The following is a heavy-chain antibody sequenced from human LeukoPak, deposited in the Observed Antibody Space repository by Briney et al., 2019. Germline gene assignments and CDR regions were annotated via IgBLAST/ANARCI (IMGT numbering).Heavy chain of an antibody. CDR1: GVSFSGYY. V-gene: IGHV4-34*01. D-gene: IGHD6-13*01. J-gene: IGHJ3*02. Sequence: ASETLSLTCAVYGVSFSGYYWSWIRQPPGKGLEWIGEINHSGSTNYNPSLKSRVTISVDTSKNQFSLKLSSVTAADTAVYYCASSSWSGDAFDIWGQGTMVTVSS. CDR2: INHSGST. CDR3: ASSSWSGDAFDI.